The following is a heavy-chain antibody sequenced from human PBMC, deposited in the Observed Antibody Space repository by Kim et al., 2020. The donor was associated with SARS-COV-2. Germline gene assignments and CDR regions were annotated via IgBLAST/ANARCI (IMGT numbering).Heavy chain of an antibody. CDR1: GFTFNNYA. Sequence: GGSLRLSCAASGFTFNNYAMSWVRQAPGKGLEWVSTISGGGGSTYYADSVRGRFTISRDTSKDTLYLQMNSLRAEDTAVYYCAKVSYYDEKSKYYFDYWGQGTLVTVSS. CDR3: AKVSYYDEKSKYYFDY. V-gene: IGHV3-23*01. D-gene: IGHD3-22*01. J-gene: IGHJ4*02. CDR2: ISGGGGST.